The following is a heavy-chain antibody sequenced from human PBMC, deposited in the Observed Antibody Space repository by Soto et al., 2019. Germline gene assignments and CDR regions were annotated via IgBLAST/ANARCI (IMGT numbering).Heavy chain of an antibody. CDR2: LYPNSGGT. CDR3: ASATNWESGLRDYSYYYGMDV. J-gene: IGHJ6*02. D-gene: IGHD7-27*01. CDR1: RYTFPDYY. Sequence: GALKVSWGDSRYTFPDYYMRWVRQAPRQGLECMRLLYPNSGGTNYAQKFQGWVTMTRDTSISTANMELSRLRSDDTAVYYCASATNWESGLRDYSYYYGMDVWGQGTTVTAP. V-gene: IGHV1-2*04.